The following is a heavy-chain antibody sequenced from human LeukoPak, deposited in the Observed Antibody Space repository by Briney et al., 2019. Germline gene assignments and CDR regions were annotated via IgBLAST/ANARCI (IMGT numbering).Heavy chain of an antibody. J-gene: IGHJ4*02. CDR1: AFTVITND. V-gene: IGHV3-53*01. CDR3: ARGVEPLAANTLAY. CDR2: LYSDGNT. Sequence: GGSLRLSCAASAFTVITNDITWVRQAPGKGLEWVSVLYSDGNTKYADSVQGRFTISRDNSKNTLYLEMNSPSPDDTAVYYCARGVEPLAANTLAYWGQGTLVTVSS. D-gene: IGHD1-14*01.